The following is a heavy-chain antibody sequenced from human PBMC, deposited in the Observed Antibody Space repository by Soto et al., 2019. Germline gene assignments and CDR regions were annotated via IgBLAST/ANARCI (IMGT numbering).Heavy chain of an antibody. Sequence: SETLSLTCAVYGVPFSGYYWSWFRQSPGKGLEWIGEINHSGNTNYNPSLKSRVTMLVDTSKNQFSLSLSSVTAADTAVYYCANLIVFHSSYYHDYWGHGTLVT. CDR2: INHSGNT. J-gene: IGHJ4*01. V-gene: IGHV4-34*01. CDR1: GVPFSGYY. D-gene: IGHD1-26*01. CDR3: ANLIVFHSSYYHDY.